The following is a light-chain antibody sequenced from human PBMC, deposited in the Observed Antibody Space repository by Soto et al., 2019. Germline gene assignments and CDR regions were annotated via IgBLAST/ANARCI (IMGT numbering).Light chain of an antibody. J-gene: IGKJ1*01. V-gene: IGKV3-11*01. Sequence: EIVLTQPPATLSLSPGERATLSCRASQSVSSYFAWYQQKPGQAPRPLIYDASNRATGIPARFSGSGSGTDFTLTISSLEPEDFAVYYCQQRSNWPLTFSQGTKVDIK. CDR2: DAS. CDR3: QQRSNWPLT. CDR1: QSVSSY.